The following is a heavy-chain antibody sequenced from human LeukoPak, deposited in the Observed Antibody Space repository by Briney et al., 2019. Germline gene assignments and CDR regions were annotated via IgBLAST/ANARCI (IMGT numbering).Heavy chain of an antibody. J-gene: IGHJ5*02. CDR1: GFTFSTYS. Sequence: GGSLRLSCSASGFTFSTYSMNWVRQAPGKGLEWVSSISSSSRYIYYADSVKGRFTISRDNAKNSLYLQMNSLRAEDTAVYYCARGLDSSSWSPWGQGTLVTVSS. CDR2: ISSSSRYI. D-gene: IGHD6-13*01. V-gene: IGHV3-21*01. CDR3: ARGLDSSSWSP.